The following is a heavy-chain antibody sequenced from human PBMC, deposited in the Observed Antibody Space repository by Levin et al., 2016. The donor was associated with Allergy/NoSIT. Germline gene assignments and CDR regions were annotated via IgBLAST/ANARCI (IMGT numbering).Heavy chain of an antibody. CDR3: ARDRVMYYYDSSGYYYPY. Sequence: RQAPGKGLEWVSYISSSSSYTNYADSVKGRFTISRDNAKNSLYLQMNSLRAEDTAVYYCARDRVMYYYDSSGYYYPYWGQGTLVTVSS. J-gene: IGHJ4*02. V-gene: IGHV3-11*05. D-gene: IGHD3-22*01. CDR2: ISSSSSYT.